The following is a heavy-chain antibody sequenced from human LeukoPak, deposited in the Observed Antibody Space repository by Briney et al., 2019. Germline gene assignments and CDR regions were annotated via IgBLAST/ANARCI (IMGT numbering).Heavy chain of an antibody. D-gene: IGHD2-2*01. CDR1: GGSISSSSYY. J-gene: IGHJ4*02. CDR3: ARQVLNCSSTSCPRPFDY. Sequence: SETLSLTCTVSGGSISSSSYYWGWIRQPPGKGLEWIGSIYYSGSTYYSPSLKSRVTISVDTSKNQFSLKLSSVTAADTAVYYCARQVLNCSSTSCPRPFDYWGQGTLVTVSS. V-gene: IGHV4-39*01. CDR2: IYYSGST.